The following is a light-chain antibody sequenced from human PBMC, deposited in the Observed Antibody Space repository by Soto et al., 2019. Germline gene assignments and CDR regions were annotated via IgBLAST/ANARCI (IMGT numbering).Light chain of an antibody. J-gene: IGLJ3*02. CDR1: SSDVGGYNY. CDR2: EVS. CDR3: SSYTSSSTRV. Sequence: QSALTQPASVSGSPGQSITISCTGTSSDVGGYNYVSWYQHHPGKAPKLIIYEVSNRPSGVSNRVSGSKSGNTASLTISGLQAEDEADYYCSSYTSSSTRVFGGGTKLTVL. V-gene: IGLV2-14*01.